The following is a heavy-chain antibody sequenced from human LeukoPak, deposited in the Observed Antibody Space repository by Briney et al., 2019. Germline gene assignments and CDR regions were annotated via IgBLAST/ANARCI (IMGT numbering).Heavy chain of an antibody. V-gene: IGHV4-34*01. CDR3: ARRTDGSGIDY. Sequence: SETLSLTCAVYGGSFSGYYWSWIRQPPGKGLEWIGEINHSGSTNYNPSLKSRVTISVDTSKNQFSLKLSSVTAADTAVYYCARRTDGSGIDYWGQGTLVTVSS. J-gene: IGHJ4*02. CDR2: INHSGST. CDR1: GGSFSGYY. D-gene: IGHD3-10*01.